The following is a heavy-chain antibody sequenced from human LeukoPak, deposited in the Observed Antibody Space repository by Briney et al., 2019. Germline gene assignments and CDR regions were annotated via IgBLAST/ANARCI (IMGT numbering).Heavy chain of an antibody. V-gene: IGHV7-4-1*02. J-gene: IGHJ6*02. CDR3: ARDMGSGWPYGMDV. CDR1: GYTFTSYY. Sequence: ASVKVSCKASGYTFTSYYMHWVRQAPGQGLEWMGWINTNTGNPTYAQGFTGRFVFSLDTSVSTAYLQISSLKAEDTAVYYCARDMGSGWPYGMDVWGQGTTVTVSS. D-gene: IGHD6-19*01. CDR2: INTNTGNP.